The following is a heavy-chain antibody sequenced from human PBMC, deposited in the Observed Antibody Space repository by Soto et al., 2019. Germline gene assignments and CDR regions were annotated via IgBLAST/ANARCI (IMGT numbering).Heavy chain of an antibody. V-gene: IGHV4-59*01. J-gene: IGHJ6*03. CDR2: IYYSGST. Sequence: SETLSLTCTVSGGSISSYYWSWIRQPPGKGLEWIGYIYYSGSTNYNPSLKSRVTISVDTSKNQFSLKLSSVTAADTAVYYCASGLWFGERSMDVWGKGTTVTVSS. D-gene: IGHD3-10*01. CDR3: ASGLWFGERSMDV. CDR1: GGSISSYY.